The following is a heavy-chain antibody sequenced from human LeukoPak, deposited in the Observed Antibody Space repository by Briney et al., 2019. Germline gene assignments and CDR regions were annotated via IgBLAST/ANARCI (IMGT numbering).Heavy chain of an antibody. CDR2: ISSSSSYI. Sequence: GGSLRLSCAASGFTFSNYAMSWVRQAPGKGLEWVSSISSSSSYIYYADSVKGRFTISRDNAKNSLYLQMNSLRAEDTAVYYCARVTGGRNWFEPWGQGTLVTVSS. CDR1: GFTFSNYA. D-gene: IGHD1-20*01. CDR3: ARVTGGRNWFEP. V-gene: IGHV3-21*01. J-gene: IGHJ5*02.